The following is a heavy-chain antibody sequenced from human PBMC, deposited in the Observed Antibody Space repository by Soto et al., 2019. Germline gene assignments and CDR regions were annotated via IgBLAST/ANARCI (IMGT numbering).Heavy chain of an antibody. CDR2: IYHSGLT. J-gene: IGHJ6*02. D-gene: IGHD5-12*01. V-gene: IGHV4-30-2*01. Sequence: PSETLRLPWSVSGTSISVADYSWSWIRQPTDTGLERLGHIYHSGLTYYNPSLKSRVTMSIDTAENQFSRKVTSVTAADTAVYFCARVGHLAQVVCFANYYGMEVWGQGTTGTVS. CDR1: GTSISVADYS. CDR3: ARVGHLAQVVCFANYYGMEV.